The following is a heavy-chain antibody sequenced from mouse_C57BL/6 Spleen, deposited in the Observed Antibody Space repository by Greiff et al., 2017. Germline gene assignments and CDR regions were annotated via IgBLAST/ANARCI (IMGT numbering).Heavy chain of an antibody. V-gene: IGHV1-22*01. Sequence: DVKLQESGPELVKPGASVKMSCKASGYTFTDYNMHWVKQSHGKSLEWIGYINPNNGGTSYNQKFKGKATLTVNKSSSTAYMELRSLTSEEAAVYYCARGTTVVDYWGQGTTLTVSS. J-gene: IGHJ2*01. CDR3: ARGTTVVDY. CDR2: INPNNGGT. D-gene: IGHD1-1*01. CDR1: GYTFTDYN.